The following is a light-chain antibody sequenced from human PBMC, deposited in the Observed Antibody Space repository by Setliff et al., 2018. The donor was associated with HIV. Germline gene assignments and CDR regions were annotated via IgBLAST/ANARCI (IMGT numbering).Light chain of an antibody. J-gene: IGLJ2*01. Sequence: QSVLTQPPSASETPGQRVTVSCSGSSSNIGSNYVYWYQQFPGTAPKLLIYRNNQRPSGVPDRFSGSKSGTSASLAISGLRSEDEADYYCAAWDDSLSAYVVFGGGTKVTVL. CDR2: RNN. CDR1: SSNIGSNY. CDR3: AAWDDSLSAYVV. V-gene: IGLV1-47*01.